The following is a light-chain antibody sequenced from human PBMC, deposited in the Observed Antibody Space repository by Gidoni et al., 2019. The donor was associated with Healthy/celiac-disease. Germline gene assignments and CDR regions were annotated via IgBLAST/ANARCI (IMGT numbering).Light chain of an antibody. CDR3: QQYGSSPRT. V-gene: IGKV3-20*01. CDR1: QSGSSSY. CDR2: GAS. Sequence: EIVLTQSPGTLSLSPGERATLSCRASQSGSSSYLAWYQQKPGQAPRLLIYGASSRATGIPDRFSGSGSGTDFTLTISRLEPEDCAVYYCQQYGSSPRTFGQGTKVEIK. J-gene: IGKJ1*01.